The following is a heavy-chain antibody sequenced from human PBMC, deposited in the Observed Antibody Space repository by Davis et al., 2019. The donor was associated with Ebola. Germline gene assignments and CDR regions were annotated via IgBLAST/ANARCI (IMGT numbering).Heavy chain of an antibody. CDR1: GGSFSGYY. D-gene: IGHD3-3*01. V-gene: IGHV4-34*01. CDR3: ARQDFWSGYSDY. J-gene: IGHJ4*02. Sequence: MPSETLSLTCAVYGGSFSGYYWSWIRQPPGKGLEWIGEINHSGSTNYNPSLKSRVTISVDTSKNQFSLKLSSVTAADTAVYYCARQDFWSGYSDYWGQGTLVTVSS. CDR2: INHSGST.